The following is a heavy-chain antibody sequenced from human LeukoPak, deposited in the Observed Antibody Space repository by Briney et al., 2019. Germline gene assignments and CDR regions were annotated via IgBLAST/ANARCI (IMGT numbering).Heavy chain of an antibody. CDR2: IYGDGSFT. J-gene: IGHJ4*02. D-gene: IGHD3-9*01. CDR3: ARERGDITDY. CDR1: GFTFSNFW. V-gene: IGHV3-74*01. Sequence: PGGSLRLSCAASGFTFSNFWMHWVRQAPGKGLVWVALIYGDGSFTRYADSVKGRFTISRDNAKNTVYLQMNSLRAEDTAVYYCARERGDITDYWGQGTLVTVSS.